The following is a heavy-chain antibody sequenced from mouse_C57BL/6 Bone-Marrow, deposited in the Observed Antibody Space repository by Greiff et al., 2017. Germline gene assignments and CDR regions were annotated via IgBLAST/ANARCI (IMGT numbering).Heavy chain of an antibody. J-gene: IGHJ2*01. CDR1: GYTFTDYY. CDR2: INPYNGGT. V-gene: IGHV1-19*01. Sequence: EVQLQQSGPVLVKPGASVTMSCKASGYTFTDYYMNWVKQSHGKSLEWIGVINPYNGGTSYNQKFKGKATLTVDKSSSTAYMELNSLTSEDSAVYYCARGLYYFDYWGQGNPLPVSS. CDR3: ARGLYYFDY. D-gene: IGHD6-1*01.